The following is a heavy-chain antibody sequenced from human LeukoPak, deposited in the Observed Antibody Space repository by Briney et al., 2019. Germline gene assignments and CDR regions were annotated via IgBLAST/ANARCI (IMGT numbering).Heavy chain of an antibody. CDR2: ISSSSSYI. J-gene: IGHJ4*02. V-gene: IGHV3-21*01. CDR1: GFTFSSYS. CDR3: ARDSSGYNKIDY. D-gene: IGHD3-22*01. Sequence: GGSLRLSCAASGFTFSSYSMSWVRQAPGKGLEWVSSISSSSSYIYYADSVKGRFTISGDNAKNSLYLQMNSLRAEDTAVYYCARDSSGYNKIDYWGQGTLVTVSS.